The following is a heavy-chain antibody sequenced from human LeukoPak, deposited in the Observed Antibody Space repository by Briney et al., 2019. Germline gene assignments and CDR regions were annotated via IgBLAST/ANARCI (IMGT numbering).Heavy chain of an antibody. CDR1: GFTVSSNY. CDR2: IYSGGST. Sequence: PGGSLRLSCAASGFTVSSNYMSWVRQAPGKGLEWVSVIYSGGSTYYADSVKGRFTISRDNSKNTLYLQMNSLRAEDTAVYYCAREHSEGYFDYWGQGTLVTVSS. V-gene: IGHV3-53*01. CDR3: AREHSEGYFDY. J-gene: IGHJ4*02.